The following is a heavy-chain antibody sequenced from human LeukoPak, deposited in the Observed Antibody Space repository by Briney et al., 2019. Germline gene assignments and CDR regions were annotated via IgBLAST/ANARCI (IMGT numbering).Heavy chain of an antibody. J-gene: IGHJ4*02. Sequence: ASVKVSCKASGYIFTGYYIHWVRQAPGQGLEWMGWINPHSGGTNYAQKFQGRVTMTRDTSISTAYMELSRLRSDDTAVYYCARDRDYYDSIGYYYKGGSLDYWGQGTLVTVSS. CDR2: INPHSGGT. V-gene: IGHV1-2*02. D-gene: IGHD3-22*01. CDR1: GYIFTGYY. CDR3: ARDRDYYDSIGYYYKGGSLDY.